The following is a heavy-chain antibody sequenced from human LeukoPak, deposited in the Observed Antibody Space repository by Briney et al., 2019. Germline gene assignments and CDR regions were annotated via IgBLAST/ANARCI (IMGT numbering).Heavy chain of an antibody. CDR3: SAQYCSGGSCAEPH. D-gene: IGHD2-15*01. CDR2: ISFKTHNYAT. J-gene: IGHJ1*01. V-gene: IGHV3-73*01. Sequence: GGSLRLSCAASGLSFSDSVMHWVRQASGKGLEWVGRISFKTHNYATVYAASVKGRFTISRDDSKNTAYLQMNSLKTEDTAVYFCSAQYCSGGSCAEPHWGQGTLVTVSS. CDR1: GLSFSDSV.